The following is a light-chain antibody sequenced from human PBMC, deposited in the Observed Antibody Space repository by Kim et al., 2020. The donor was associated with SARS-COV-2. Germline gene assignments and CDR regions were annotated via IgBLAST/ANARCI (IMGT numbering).Light chain of an antibody. Sequence: QSITISCTGTSRDVSGYNDVSWYQQHPGKGPKLMIYDVSNRPSGVSNRFSGSKSGNTASLTISGLQAEDEADYYCSSYTSSSTLVVFGGGTQLTVL. J-gene: IGLJ2*01. CDR1: SRDVSGYND. V-gene: IGLV2-14*03. CDR2: DVS. CDR3: SSYTSSSTLVV.